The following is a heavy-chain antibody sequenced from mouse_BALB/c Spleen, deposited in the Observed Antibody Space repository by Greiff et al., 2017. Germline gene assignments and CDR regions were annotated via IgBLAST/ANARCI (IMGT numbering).Heavy chain of an antibody. CDR2: ISYSGST. V-gene: IGHV3-2*02. CDR3: ARNFPFDY. CDR1: GYSITSDYA. J-gene: IGHJ2*01. Sequence: EVKLMESGPGLVKPSQSLSLTCTVTGYSITSDYAWNWIRQFPGNKLEWMGYISYSGSTSYNPSLKSRISITRDTSKNQFFLQLNSVTTEDTATYYCARNFPFDYWGQGTTLTVSS.